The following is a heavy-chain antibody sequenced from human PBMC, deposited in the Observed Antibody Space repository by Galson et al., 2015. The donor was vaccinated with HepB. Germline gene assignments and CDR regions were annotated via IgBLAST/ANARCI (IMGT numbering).Heavy chain of an antibody. Sequence: SLRLSCAASGFTFSTYAMHWVRQAPGKGLEWVAVISYDGTNEYYVDSVKGRFTISRDNSKNTLYLQINSLRVEDTAVYYCATDFWSGFLRLYYYYGMDVWGQGTTVTVSS. J-gene: IGHJ6*02. CDR1: GFTFSTYA. D-gene: IGHD3-3*01. V-gene: IGHV3-30*04. CDR3: ATDFWSGFLRLYYYYGMDV. CDR2: ISYDGTNE.